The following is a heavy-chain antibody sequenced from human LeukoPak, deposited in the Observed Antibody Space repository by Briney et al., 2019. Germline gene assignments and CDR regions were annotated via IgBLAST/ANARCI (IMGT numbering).Heavy chain of an antibody. V-gene: IGHV1-2*02. CDR2: INPNTGGT. CDR1: GYSFTGYY. CDR3: ANAKLYGNFVH. D-gene: IGHD2-8*01. J-gene: IGHJ4*02. Sequence: ASVKVSCKASGYSFTGYYMHWVRQAPGQGLEWMGWINPNTGGTNYAQKFQGRVTMTRDTSISTAYMELSSLRSDDMAVYYCANAKLYGNFVHWGQGTLVTVSS.